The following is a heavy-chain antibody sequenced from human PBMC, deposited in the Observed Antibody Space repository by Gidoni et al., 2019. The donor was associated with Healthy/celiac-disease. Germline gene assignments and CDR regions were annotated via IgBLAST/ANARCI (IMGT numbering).Heavy chain of an antibody. D-gene: IGHD3-16*01. Sequence: EVQLVETGGGLIQPGGSLRLSCAASGFTVSSNYMSWVRQAPGKGLEWVSVIYSGGSTYYADSVKGRFTISRDNSKDTLYLQMNSLRAEDTAVYYCAARVLSYYYYGMDVWGQGTTVTVSS. CDR1: GFTVSSNY. CDR3: AARVLSYYYYGMDV. V-gene: IGHV3-53*02. J-gene: IGHJ6*02. CDR2: IYSGGST.